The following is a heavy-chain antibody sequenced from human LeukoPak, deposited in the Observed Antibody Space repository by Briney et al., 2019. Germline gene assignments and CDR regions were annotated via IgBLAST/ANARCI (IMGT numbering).Heavy chain of an antibody. J-gene: IGHJ4*02. CDR1: GYTFTSYD. Sequence: PGASVKVSRKASGYTFTSYDINWVRQATGQGLEWMGWMNPNSGNTGYAQKFQGRVTMTRNTSISTAYMELSSLRSEDTAVYYCARVGYSSGWTYFDYWGQGTLVTVSS. CDR2: MNPNSGNT. CDR3: ARVGYSSGWTYFDY. V-gene: IGHV1-8*01. D-gene: IGHD6-19*01.